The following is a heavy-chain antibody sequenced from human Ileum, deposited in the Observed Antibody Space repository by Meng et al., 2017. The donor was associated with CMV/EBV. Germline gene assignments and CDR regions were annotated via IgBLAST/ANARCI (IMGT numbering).Heavy chain of an antibody. J-gene: IGHJ4*02. Sequence: LSTPWSSASTVLGGHTRIVYWSWIRQTSGKGLEWIGDSGRTNHNPSLKSRVTISVDTSKNQFSLKLSSVTAADTAVYYCARVSKGIGYNHGYGYFDYWGQGTLVTVSS. CDR3: ARVSKGIGYNHGYGYFDY. V-gene: IGHV4-59*07. D-gene: IGHD5-18*01. CDR1: GGHTRIVY. CDR2: SGRT.